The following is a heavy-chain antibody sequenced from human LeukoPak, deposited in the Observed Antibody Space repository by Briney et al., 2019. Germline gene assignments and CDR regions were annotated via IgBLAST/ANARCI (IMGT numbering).Heavy chain of an antibody. CDR2: IIPILGIA. CDR1: GGTFSSYA. D-gene: IGHD6-13*01. Sequence: SVKVSCKASGGTFSSYAISWVRQAPGQGLEWMGRIIPILGIANYAQKFQGRVTITADKSTSTAYMELSSLRSEDTAVYYCARGTSGSSSWYAFFDYWGQGTLVTVSS. J-gene: IGHJ4*02. V-gene: IGHV1-69*04. CDR3: ARGTSGSSSWYAFFDY.